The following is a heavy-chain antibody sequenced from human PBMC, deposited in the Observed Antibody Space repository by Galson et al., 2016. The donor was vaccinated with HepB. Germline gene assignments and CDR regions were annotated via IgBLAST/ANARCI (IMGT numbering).Heavy chain of an antibody. J-gene: IGHJ5*02. CDR3: ARDHYFGWFDP. D-gene: IGHD3-9*01. CDR1: GFAVSNHS. V-gene: IGHV3-23*01. CDR2: IGISGGSP. Sequence: SLRLSCAASGFAVSNHSMMWVRQAPGKGLEWVPGIGISGGSPEYADSVEGRFTISRDNSKNTVYLRMDSLRVEDTSLYYGARDHYFGWFDPCGQGTLVTVSS.